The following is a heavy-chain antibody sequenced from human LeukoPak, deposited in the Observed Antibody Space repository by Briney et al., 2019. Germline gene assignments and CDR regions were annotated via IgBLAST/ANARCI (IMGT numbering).Heavy chain of an antibody. Sequence: SETLSLTCTVSGDSISSYYWSWIRQPPGKGLEWIGYIYYSGNTNYNPSLKSRVTISVDTSKNQFSLKLSSVTAADTAVYYCARDSYYYDSSGYPSWFDPWGQGTLVTVSS. D-gene: IGHD3-22*01. CDR1: GDSISSYY. CDR2: IYYSGNT. J-gene: IGHJ5*02. CDR3: ARDSYYYDSSGYPSWFDP. V-gene: IGHV4-59*12.